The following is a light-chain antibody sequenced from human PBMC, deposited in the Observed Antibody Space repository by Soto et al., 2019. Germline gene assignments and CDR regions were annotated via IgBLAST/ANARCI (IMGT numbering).Light chain of an antibody. CDR1: QSVSSSY. CDR2: GAS. V-gene: IGKV3-20*01. CDR3: QQYGSSPQT. Sequence: EIVSTQSPVTLSLSPGERATLSCRASQSVSSSYLAWYQQKPGQAPRLLIYGASSRATGIPDRFSGSGSGTDFTLTISRLEPEDFAVYYCQQYGSSPQTFGQGTKVDIK. J-gene: IGKJ1*01.